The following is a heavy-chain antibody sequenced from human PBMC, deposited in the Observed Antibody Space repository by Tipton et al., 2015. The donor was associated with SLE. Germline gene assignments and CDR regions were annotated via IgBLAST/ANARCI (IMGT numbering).Heavy chain of an antibody. D-gene: IGHD1-26*01. CDR1: GFTFSSYA. J-gene: IGHJ4*02. V-gene: IGHV3-30*14. CDR2: ISYDGSNK. CDR3: ARDGGSLVDY. Sequence: RSLRLSCAASGFTFSSYAMHWVRQAPGKGLEWVAVISYDGSNKYYADSVKGRFTISRDNSKNALYLQMSSLRAEDTAVYYCARDGGSLVDYWGQGTLVTVSS.